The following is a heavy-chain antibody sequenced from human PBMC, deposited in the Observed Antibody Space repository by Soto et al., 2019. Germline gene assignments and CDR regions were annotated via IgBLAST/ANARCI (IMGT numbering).Heavy chain of an antibody. Sequence: GASVKVSCKSSGYTVSMSGISWVRQAPGQGLEWMGWISGYNGNTNYEQKFQDGVTMTTDTTTNTAYMELRSLRSDDTAVYYCAREGPRPYYYYGMDVWGQGTTVTVSS. J-gene: IGHJ6*02. CDR1: GYTVSMSG. CDR3: AREGPRPYYYYGMDV. V-gene: IGHV1-18*01. CDR2: ISGYNGNT.